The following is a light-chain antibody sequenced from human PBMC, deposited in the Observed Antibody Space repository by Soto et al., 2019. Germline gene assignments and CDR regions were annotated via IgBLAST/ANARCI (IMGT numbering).Light chain of an antibody. J-gene: IGLJ1*01. CDR3: SSYTSISTYV. V-gene: IGLV2-14*03. CDR2: DVS. Sequence: QSALTQPASVSGSPGQSITISCTGTSSDVGGYDFVSWYQHHPGKAPRLMIYDVSHRPSGVSDRFPASKSGNTASLTISGLLAEDEADYYCSSYTSISTYVFGTGTKLTVL. CDR1: SSDVGGYDF.